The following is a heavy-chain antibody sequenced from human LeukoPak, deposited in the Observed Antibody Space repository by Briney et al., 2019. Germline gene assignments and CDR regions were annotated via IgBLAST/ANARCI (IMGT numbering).Heavy chain of an antibody. V-gene: IGHV3-23*01. D-gene: IGHD6-19*01. J-gene: IGHJ4*02. Sequence: GGSLRLSCAASGFTFSSYAMSWVRQAPGKGLEWVSVISGSGGSTYYADSVKGRFTISRDNSKNTLYLQMNSLRAEDTAVYYCAKDHSGWSVYYFDYWGQGTLVTVSS. CDR1: GFTFSSYA. CDR2: ISGSGGST. CDR3: AKDHSGWSVYYFDY.